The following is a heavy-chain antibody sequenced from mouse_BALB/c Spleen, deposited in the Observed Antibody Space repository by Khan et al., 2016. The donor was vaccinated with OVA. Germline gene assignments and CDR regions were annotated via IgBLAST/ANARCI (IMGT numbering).Heavy chain of an antibody. V-gene: IGHV14-3*02. CDR1: GFNIKDTY. CDR2: IDPANGNT. Sequence: VQLQQPGAELVKPGASVKLSCTASGFNIKDTYMHWVKQRPEQGLEWIGRIDPANGNTKYDPKFQGKTTITADTSSNTAYLQLSSLTSEYTAVYYCASINAWGQGTTLTVSS. CDR3: ASINA. J-gene: IGHJ2*01.